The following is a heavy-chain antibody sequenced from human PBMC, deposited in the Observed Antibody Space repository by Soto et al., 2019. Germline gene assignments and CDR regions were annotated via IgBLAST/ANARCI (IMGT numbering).Heavy chain of an antibody. CDR2: INHSGST. D-gene: IGHD2-2*01. J-gene: IGHJ4*02. Sequence: ETLSLTCAVYGGSFSGYYWSWIRQPPGKGLEWIGEINHSGSTNYNPSLKSQVTISVDTSKNQFSLKLSSVTAADTAVYYCARGYCSSTSCYLYYFDYWGQGTLVTVSS. CDR1: GGSFSGYY. V-gene: IGHV4-34*01. CDR3: ARGYCSSTSCYLYYFDY.